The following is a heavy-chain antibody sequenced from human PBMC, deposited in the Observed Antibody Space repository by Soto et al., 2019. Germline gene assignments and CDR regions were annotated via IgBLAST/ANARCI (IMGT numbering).Heavy chain of an antibody. Sequence: WASVKVSCKASGGTFSSYAISWVRQAPGQGLEWMGGIIPIFGTANYAQKFQGRVTITADESTSTAYMELSSLRSEDTAVYYCARDLGNCSSTSCYKRWDYYYYGMDVWGQGTKVTVYS. J-gene: IGHJ6*02. CDR2: IIPIFGTA. CDR3: ARDLGNCSSTSCYKRWDYYYYGMDV. CDR1: GGTFSSYA. V-gene: IGHV1-69*13. D-gene: IGHD2-2*02.